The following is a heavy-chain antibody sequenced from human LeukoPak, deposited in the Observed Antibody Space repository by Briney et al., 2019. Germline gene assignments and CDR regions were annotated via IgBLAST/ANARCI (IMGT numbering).Heavy chain of an antibody. J-gene: IGHJ4*02. V-gene: IGHV3-74*01. Sequence: GALRLSCAASGFTFSSYWVHWVRQAPGKGLVWVSRINSDGSSTSYADSVKGRFTISRDNAKNSLYLQMNSLRAEDTAIYYCTRVGYIDEGIDYWGQGTLVTVSS. CDR2: INSDGSST. D-gene: IGHD5-24*01. CDR3: TRVGYIDEGIDY. CDR1: GFTFSSYW.